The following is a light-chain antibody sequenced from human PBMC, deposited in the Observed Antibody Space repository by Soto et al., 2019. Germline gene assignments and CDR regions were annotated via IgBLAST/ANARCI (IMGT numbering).Light chain of an antibody. Sequence: QSVLTQPPSASGTPGQRVTLSCSGGNSNIGGNSVNGYQQLPGAAPKLLIYSGNQRPSGVPDRFSASKSGTSASLAISGLQSEDEADYYCAAWDGGLNGVVFGGGTQLTVL. V-gene: IGLV1-44*01. CDR1: NSNIGGNS. CDR2: SGN. CDR3: AAWDGGLNGVV. J-gene: IGLJ3*02.